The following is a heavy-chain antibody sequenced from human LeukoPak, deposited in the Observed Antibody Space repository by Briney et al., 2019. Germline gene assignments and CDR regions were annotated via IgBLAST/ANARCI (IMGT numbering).Heavy chain of an antibody. CDR1: GFTFSSYW. D-gene: IGHD5-18*01. CDR3: ARVSYGDYFDY. V-gene: IGHV3-7*01. CDR2: IKQDGSEK. Sequence: GGSLRLSCAASGFTFSSYWMSWVRQAPGKGLEWVANIKQDGSEKYYVDSVKGRFTISRDNAKNSLYLQMNSLRAEDAAVYYCARVSYGDYFDYWGQGTLVTVSS. J-gene: IGHJ4*02.